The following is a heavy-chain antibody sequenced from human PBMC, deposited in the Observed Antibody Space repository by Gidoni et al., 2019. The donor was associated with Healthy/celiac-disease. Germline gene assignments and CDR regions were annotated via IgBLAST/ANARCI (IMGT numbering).Heavy chain of an antibody. D-gene: IGHD3-3*01. CDR1: GFTFCSYS. Sequence: EVQLVESGGGLVKPGGSLRLSCAASGFTFCSYSLNWVRQAPGKGLEWVSSISSSSSYIYYADSVKGRFTISRDNAKNSLYLQMNSLRAEDTAVYYCARDGVTIFGVVIPHAFDIWGQGTMVTVSS. CDR3: ARDGVTIFGVVIPHAFDI. V-gene: IGHV3-21*01. CDR2: ISSSSSYI. J-gene: IGHJ3*02.